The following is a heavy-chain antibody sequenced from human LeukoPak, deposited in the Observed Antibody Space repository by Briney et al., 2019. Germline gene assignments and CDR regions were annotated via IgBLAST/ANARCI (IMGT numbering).Heavy chain of an antibody. V-gene: IGHV1-18*01. CDR3: ARTSVPHYYDSSGYFDY. J-gene: IGHJ4*02. CDR1: GYSFNSYG. Sequence: ASVKVSCKASGYSFNSYGISWVRQAPGQGLEWMGWISAHNGNTNYAQKLQGRVAVTTDTSTSTAYMELRSLRSDDTAVYYCARTSVPHYYDSSGYFDYWGQGTLVTVSS. D-gene: IGHD3-22*01. CDR2: ISAHNGNT.